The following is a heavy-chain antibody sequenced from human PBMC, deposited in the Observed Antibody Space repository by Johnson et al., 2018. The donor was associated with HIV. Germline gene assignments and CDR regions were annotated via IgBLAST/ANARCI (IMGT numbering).Heavy chain of an antibody. CDR1: GFTFSSYA. CDR2: ISYDANNK. D-gene: IGHD3-22*01. J-gene: IGHJ3*02. V-gene: IGHV3-30*04. Sequence: QVQLVESGGGVVQPGRSLRLSCAASGFTFSSYAMHWVRQAPGKGLEWVAVISYDANNKYYADSVKGRFTISRDNSKNSLYLQMNSLRAEDTAVYYCARTSTTYDTHVGPFDIWGQGTMVTVSS. CDR3: ARTSTTYDTHVGPFDI.